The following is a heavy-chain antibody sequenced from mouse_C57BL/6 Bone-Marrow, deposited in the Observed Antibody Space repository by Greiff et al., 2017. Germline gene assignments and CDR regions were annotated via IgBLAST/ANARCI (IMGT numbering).Heavy chain of an antibody. V-gene: IGHV7-3*01. Sequence: EVQVVESGGGLVQPGGSLSLSCAASGFTFTDYYMSWVRQPPGKALEWCGFIRNKANGYTTEYSASVKGRFTISRDNSQSILYLQMNALRAEDSATYYCAREPIYGGFAYWGQGTLVTVSA. CDR1: GFTFTDYY. CDR2: IRNKANGYTT. CDR3: AREPIYGGFAY. D-gene: IGHD6-5*01. J-gene: IGHJ3*01.